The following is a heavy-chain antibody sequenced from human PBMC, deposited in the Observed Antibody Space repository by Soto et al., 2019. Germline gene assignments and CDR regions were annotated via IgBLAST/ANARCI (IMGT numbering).Heavy chain of an antibody. J-gene: IGHJ6*02. CDR3: ARASHDYYYGMDV. CDR2: INSDGSST. V-gene: IGHV3-74*01. CDR1: GFTFSSYW. Sequence: GGSLRLSCAASGFTFSSYWMHWVRQAPGKGLVWVSRINSDGSSTSYADSVKGRFTISRDNAKNTLYLQMNSLRAEDTAVYYCARASHDYYYGMDVWGQGTTVTVSS.